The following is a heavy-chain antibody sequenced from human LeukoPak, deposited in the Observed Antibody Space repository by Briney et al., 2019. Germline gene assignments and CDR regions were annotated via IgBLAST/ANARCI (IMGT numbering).Heavy chain of an antibody. Sequence: GGSLRLSCAASGFTFDDYAMHWVRQAPGKGLEWVSGISWNRGSIVYADSVKGRFTISRDNAKNSLYLQMNSLRAEDTALYYCAKAPYYYVDVWGKGTTVTVSS. CDR1: GFTFDDYA. CDR3: AKAPYYYVDV. CDR2: ISWNRGSI. J-gene: IGHJ6*03. V-gene: IGHV3-9*01. D-gene: IGHD2-21*01.